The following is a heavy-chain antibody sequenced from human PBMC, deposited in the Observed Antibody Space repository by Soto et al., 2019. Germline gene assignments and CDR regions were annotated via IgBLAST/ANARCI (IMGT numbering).Heavy chain of an antibody. CDR1: SGSISSYY. J-gene: IGHJ5*02. D-gene: IGHD3-22*01. CDR3: AAGDYLIGFSYREIKWFDP. V-gene: IGHV4-59*01. Sequence: SETLSLTCTVSSGSISSYYWSWIRQPPGRGLEWIGYIHYTGNTNSNPSLKGRVTLSIDPSWNQFSLKLRSVTAADTAVYYCAAGDYLIGFSYREIKWFDPWGQGTLVTVS. CDR2: IHYTGNT.